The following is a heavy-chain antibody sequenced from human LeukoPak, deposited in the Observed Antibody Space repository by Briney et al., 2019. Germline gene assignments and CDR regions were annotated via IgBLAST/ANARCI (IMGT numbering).Heavy chain of an antibody. Sequence: ASVKVSCKASGGTLNSHTFSWVRQAPGRGLEWMGRITPIIDSAKYAQNFQDRVSIIADKSTSTVYLELSSLRSEDTAVYFCARVNLRGSQYNWFDPWGQGTLVTVPS. CDR2: ITPIIDSA. V-gene: IGHV1-69*08. CDR1: GGTLNSHT. J-gene: IGHJ5*02. CDR3: ARVNLRGSQYNWFDP. D-gene: IGHD1-26*01.